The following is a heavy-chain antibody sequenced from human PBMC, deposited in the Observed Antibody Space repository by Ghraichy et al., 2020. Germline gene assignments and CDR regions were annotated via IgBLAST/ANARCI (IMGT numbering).Heavy chain of an antibody. CDR2: INHSGST. D-gene: IGHD5-18*01. CDR3: ARTPQVDTAMDSAY. J-gene: IGHJ4*02. V-gene: IGHV4-34*01. Sequence: SETLSLTCAVYGGSFSGYYWSWIRQPPGKGLEWIGEINHSGSTNYNPSLKSRVTISVDTSKNQFSLKLSSVTAADTAVYYCARTPQVDTAMDSAYWGQGTLVTVSS. CDR1: GGSFSGYY.